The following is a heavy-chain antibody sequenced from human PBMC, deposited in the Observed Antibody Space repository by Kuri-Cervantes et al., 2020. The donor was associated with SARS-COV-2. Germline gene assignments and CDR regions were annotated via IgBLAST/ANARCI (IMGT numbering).Heavy chain of an antibody. D-gene: IGHD6-13*01. CDR3: ARDPPKHSSSWYRFGVGHFDY. Sequence: GGSLRLSCAASGFTFSSYAMHWVRQAPGKGLEWVAVISYDGSNKYYADSVKGRFTISRDNSKNTLYLQMNSLRAEDTAVYYCARDPPKHSSSWYRFGVGHFDYWGQGTLVTVSS. V-gene: IGHV3-30-3*01. J-gene: IGHJ4*02. CDR1: GFTFSSYA. CDR2: ISYDGSNK.